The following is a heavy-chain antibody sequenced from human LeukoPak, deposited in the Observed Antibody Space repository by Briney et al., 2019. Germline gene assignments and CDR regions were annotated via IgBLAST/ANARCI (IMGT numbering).Heavy chain of an antibody. CDR2: IYYSGST. V-gene: IGHV4-59*08. Sequence: PSETLSLTCTVSGGSISSYYWSLIRQPPGKGLEWIGYIYYSGSTNYNPSLKSRVTISVDTSKNQFSLKLNSVTAADTAVYYCAKLHSRSFYYRVDVWGPGTTVIVSS. CDR1: GGSISSYY. D-gene: IGHD2-21*01. CDR3: AKLHSRSFYYRVDV. J-gene: IGHJ6*02.